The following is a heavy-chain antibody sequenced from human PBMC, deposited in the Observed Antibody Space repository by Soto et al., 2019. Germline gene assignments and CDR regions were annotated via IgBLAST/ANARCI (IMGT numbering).Heavy chain of an antibody. CDR2: IYYSGNI. CDR3: ARQRTVYFARPGDWLDP. D-gene: IGHD3-9*01. CDR1: GASISSADYF. Sequence: QVQLQESGPGLVKPSQTLSLTCTVSGASISSADYFWSWIRQPPGQGLEWIGYIYYSGNIFYNPSLESRITISVDTSKNQSSLKLTSVTAADTAVYYCARQRTVYFARPGDWLDPWGQGTLVTVSS. V-gene: IGHV4-30-4*01. J-gene: IGHJ5*02.